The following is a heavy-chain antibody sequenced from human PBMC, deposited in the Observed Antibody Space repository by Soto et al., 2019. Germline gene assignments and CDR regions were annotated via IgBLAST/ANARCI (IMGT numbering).Heavy chain of an antibody. CDR1: GFTFTNAW. V-gene: IGHV3-15*07. CDR3: ATGRQPDY. CDR2: VKSRPDGGTT. J-gene: IGHJ4*02. D-gene: IGHD1-1*01. Sequence: EVQMVESGGGLVKPGASLRLSCAASGFTFTNAWMNWVRQAPGKGLEWVGRVKSRPDGGTTDYAAPVKGRFTISRDDSKNTVFLQMNSLKIEDTAVYYCATGRQPDYWGQGTLVTVSS.